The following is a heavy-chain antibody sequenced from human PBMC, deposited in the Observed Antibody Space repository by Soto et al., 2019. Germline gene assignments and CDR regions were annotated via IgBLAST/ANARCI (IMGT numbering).Heavy chain of an antibody. J-gene: IGHJ3*02. CDR3: ARDPPREMSAFDI. CDR2: IKSKTDGGTT. Sequence: GGSLRLSCAASGFTFSNAWMNWVRQAPGKGLEWVGRIKSKTDGGTTDYAAPVKGRFTISRDDSKNTLYLQINSLKAEDTAVYYCARDPPREMSAFDIWGQGTMVTVSS. CDR1: GFTFSNAW. V-gene: IGHV3-15*07.